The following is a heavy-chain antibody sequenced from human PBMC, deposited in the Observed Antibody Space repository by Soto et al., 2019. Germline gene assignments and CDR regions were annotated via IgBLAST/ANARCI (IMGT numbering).Heavy chain of an antibody. Sequence: SETLSLTCTVSGGSISSYYWSWIRQPAGKGLEWIGRIYTSGSINYNPSLKSRVTMSVDTSKNQFSLKLSSVTAADTAVYYCARDFPYSSSWYAGFDYWGQGSLVTVSS. J-gene: IGHJ4*02. CDR3: ARDFPYSSSWYAGFDY. CDR1: GGSISSYY. D-gene: IGHD6-13*01. V-gene: IGHV4-4*07. CDR2: IYTSGSI.